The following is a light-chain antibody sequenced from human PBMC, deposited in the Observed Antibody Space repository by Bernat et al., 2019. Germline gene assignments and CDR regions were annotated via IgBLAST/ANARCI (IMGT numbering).Light chain of an antibody. CDR1: QTVNSNY. J-gene: IGKJ3*01. CDR2: GVS. CDR3: QHYGNTPRA. Sequence: EIVLTQSPGTLSVSPGERATLSCRASQTVNSNYLAWYQQKPGQAPRLLIAGVSSRAIGIPDRCSGSGSGTDFTLTISRLEPEDFPVYYCQHYGNTPRAFGPGTKVDLK. V-gene: IGKV3-20*01.